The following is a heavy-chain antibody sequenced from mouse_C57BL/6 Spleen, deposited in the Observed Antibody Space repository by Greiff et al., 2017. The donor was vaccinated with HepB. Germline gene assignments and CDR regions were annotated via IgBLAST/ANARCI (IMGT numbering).Heavy chain of an antibody. CDR3: ARRGGYYYGSSYDYFDY. Sequence: EVQLQQSGPELVKPGASVKISCKASGYSFTGYYMNWVKQSPEKSLEWIGEINPSTGGTTYNQKFKAKATLTVDKSSSTAYMQHKSLTSEDSAVYYCARRGGYYYGSSYDYFDYWGQGTTLTVSS. D-gene: IGHD1-1*01. V-gene: IGHV1-42*01. CDR1: GYSFTGYY. CDR2: INPSTGGT. J-gene: IGHJ2*01.